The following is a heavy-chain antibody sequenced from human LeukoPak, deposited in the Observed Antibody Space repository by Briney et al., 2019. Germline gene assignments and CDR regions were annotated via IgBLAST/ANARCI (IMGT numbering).Heavy chain of an antibody. CDR1: GYTFTGYY. Sequence: GASVKVSCKASGYTFTGYYMHWVRQAPGQGLEWMGIINPSGGSTSYAQKFQGRVTMTRDTSTSTVYMELSSLRSEDTAVYYCARGLLDDILTGYYGHLDNWFDPWGQGTLVTVSS. CDR2: INPSGGST. V-gene: IGHV1-46*01. J-gene: IGHJ5*02. CDR3: ARGLLDDILTGYYGHLDNWFDP. D-gene: IGHD3-9*01.